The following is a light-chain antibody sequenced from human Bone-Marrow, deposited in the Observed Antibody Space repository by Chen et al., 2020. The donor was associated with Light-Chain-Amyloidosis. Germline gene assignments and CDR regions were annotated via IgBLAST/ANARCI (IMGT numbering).Light chain of an antibody. Sequence: NFMLTQPPPVSEAPGKTVVISCTRSSGSIATNYVQWYQQRPGSSPTTVIYEDDQRPSGVPDRFSGSSDRSSNSASLTISGLKTEDEADYYCQSYQGSSQGVFGGGTKLTVL. CDR2: EDD. V-gene: IGLV6-57*01. CDR3: QSYQGSSQGV. J-gene: IGLJ3*02. CDR1: SGSIATNY.